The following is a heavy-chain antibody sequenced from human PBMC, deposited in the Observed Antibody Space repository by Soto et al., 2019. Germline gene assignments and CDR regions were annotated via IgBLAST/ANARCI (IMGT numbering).Heavy chain of an antibody. CDR3: APFGSVAGTRNLDY. CDR1: GFTFSSYA. V-gene: IGHV3-23*01. CDR2: ISGSGGSR. Sequence: GGSLRLSCAAAGFTFSSYAMSWVRQAPGKGLEWVSAISGSGGSRYYADSVKGRFTISRDNSKNTLYLQMNSLRAEDTAVYYCAPFGSVAGTRNLDYWGQGTLVTVSS. D-gene: IGHD6-19*01. J-gene: IGHJ4*02.